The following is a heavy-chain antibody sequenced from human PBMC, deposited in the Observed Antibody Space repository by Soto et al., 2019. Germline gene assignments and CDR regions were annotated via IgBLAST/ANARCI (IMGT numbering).Heavy chain of an antibody. CDR3: IHSRCGGDCLQSYASHYYYGMDV. J-gene: IGHJ6*02. V-gene: IGHV2-5*02. CDR1: GFSLSTSGVG. D-gene: IGHD2-21*02. Sequence: QITLKESGPTLVKPTQTLTLTCTFSGFSLSTSGVGVGWIRQPPGKALEWLALIYWDDDKRYSPSLRSRLTISQNSSKTQVVLTMTNMDPVDTATYYCIHSRCGGDCLQSYASHYYYGMDVWGQGTTVTVSS. CDR2: IYWDDDK.